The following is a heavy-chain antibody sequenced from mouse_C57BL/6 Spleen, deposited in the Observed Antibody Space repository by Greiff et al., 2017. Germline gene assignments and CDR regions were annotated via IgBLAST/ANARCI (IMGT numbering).Heavy chain of an antibody. V-gene: IGHV5-4*01. CDR3: ARDWDDYFDV. CDR1: GFTFSSYA. D-gene: IGHD4-1*01. CDR2: ISDGGSYT. J-gene: IGHJ1*03. Sequence: DVMLVESGGGLVKPGGSLKLSCAASGFTFSSYAMSWVRQTPEKRLEWVATISDGGSYTYYPDNVKGRFTISRDNAKNNLYLQMSHLKSEDTAMYYCARDWDDYFDVWGTGTTVTVSS.